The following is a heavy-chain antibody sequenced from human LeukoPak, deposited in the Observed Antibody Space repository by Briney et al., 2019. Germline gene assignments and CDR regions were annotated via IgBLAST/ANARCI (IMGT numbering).Heavy chain of an antibody. Sequence: TPSETLSLTCAVYGGSFSGYYWSWIRQPPGKGLEWIGEINHSGSTNYNPSLKSRVTTSVDTSKNQFSLKLSSVTAADTAVYYCARANDFSGSSVAFDIWGQGTMVTVSS. V-gene: IGHV4-34*01. D-gene: IGHD3-3*01. J-gene: IGHJ3*02. CDR1: GGSFSGYY. CDR2: INHSGST. CDR3: ARANDFSGSSVAFDI.